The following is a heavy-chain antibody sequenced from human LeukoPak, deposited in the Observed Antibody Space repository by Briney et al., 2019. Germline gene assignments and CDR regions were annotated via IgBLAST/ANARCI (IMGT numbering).Heavy chain of an antibody. D-gene: IGHD1-26*01. J-gene: IGHJ3*02. CDR3: ARTAHFYSNGFDI. CDR1: GFTFSIYT. CDR2: SLFDGNIK. V-gene: IGHV3-30-3*01. Sequence: PGGSLRLSCTASGFTFSIYTMQWVRQAPGKGLEWVALSLFDGNIKYYAASVKGRFTISRDNSKNTLYLQMNSLRPEDTAMYYCARTAHFYSNGFDIWGQGTMGTVSS.